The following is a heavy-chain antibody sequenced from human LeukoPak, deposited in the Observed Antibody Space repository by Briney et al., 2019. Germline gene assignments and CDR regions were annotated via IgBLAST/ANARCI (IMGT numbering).Heavy chain of an antibody. CDR1: GFTFSSYA. Sequence: GGSLRLSCAASGFTFSSYAMSWVRQAPGKGLEWVSAISGSGGSTYYADSVKGRFIISRDNSKNTLYLQMNSLRAEDTAVYYCAKEKTYYDSSGYPTPFDYWGQGTLVTVSS. J-gene: IGHJ4*02. CDR3: AKEKTYYDSSGYPTPFDY. D-gene: IGHD3-22*01. CDR2: ISGSGGST. V-gene: IGHV3-23*01.